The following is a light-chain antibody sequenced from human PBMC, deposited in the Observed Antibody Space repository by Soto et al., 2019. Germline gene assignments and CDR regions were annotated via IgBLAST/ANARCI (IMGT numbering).Light chain of an antibody. CDR3: QQRSYPIT. Sequence: DIVLTQSRYTLSLSPGESATLSCRDSQSLGRYLAWYQQKPGQAPRLLIYDASHRATGIPVRFSGSGSESDFTLTISSLEPEDFALYYCQQRSYPITFGQATRLEIK. CDR1: QSLGRY. J-gene: IGKJ5*01. V-gene: IGKV3-11*01. CDR2: DAS.